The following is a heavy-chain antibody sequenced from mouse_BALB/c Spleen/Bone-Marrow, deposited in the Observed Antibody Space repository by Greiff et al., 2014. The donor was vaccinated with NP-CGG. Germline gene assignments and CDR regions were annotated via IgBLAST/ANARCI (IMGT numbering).Heavy chain of an antibody. Sequence: QVQLQQSGPELVRPGVSVKISCKGSGYTFTDYAMHWVKQSHAKSLEWIGVISTYSGNTNYNQKFKGKATMTVDKSSSTAYMELARLTSEDSAIYYCARYGYGSSYYAMDYWGQGTSVTVAP. CDR1: GYTFTDYA. J-gene: IGHJ4*01. V-gene: IGHV1-67*01. CDR2: ISTYSGNT. CDR3: ARYGYGSSYYAMDY. D-gene: IGHD1-1*01.